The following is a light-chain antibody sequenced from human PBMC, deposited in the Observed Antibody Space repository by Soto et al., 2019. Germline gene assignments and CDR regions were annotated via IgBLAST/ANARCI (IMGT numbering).Light chain of an antibody. CDR2: NTS. V-gene: IGKV3-20*01. CDR1: QSVTSTS. Sequence: EIVLTQSPGTLSLSPGERATLYCRASQSVTSTSFAWYQQKPGQAPRLLIYNTSNRAGGIPARFSGSGSGTDFTLTISRLEPEDFAVYYCQQYGSSPRTFGQGTKVEI. J-gene: IGKJ1*01. CDR3: QQYGSSPRT.